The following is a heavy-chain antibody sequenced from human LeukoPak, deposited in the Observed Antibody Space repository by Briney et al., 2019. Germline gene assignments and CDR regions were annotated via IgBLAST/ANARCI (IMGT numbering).Heavy chain of an antibody. D-gene: IGHD6-19*01. Sequence: PSEALSLTCAVYGGSFSGYYWSWIRQPPGKGLEWIGEINHSGSTNYNPSLESRVTISVDTSKNQFSLKLSSVTAADTAVYYCARETVTSLYSSGLRWFDPWGQGTLVTVSS. CDR1: GGSFSGYY. V-gene: IGHV4-34*01. CDR2: INHSGST. CDR3: ARETVTSLYSSGLRWFDP. J-gene: IGHJ5*02.